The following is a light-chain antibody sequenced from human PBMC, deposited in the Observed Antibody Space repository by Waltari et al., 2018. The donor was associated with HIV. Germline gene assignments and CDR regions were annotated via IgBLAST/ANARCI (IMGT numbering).Light chain of an antibody. Sequence: EIVMTQSPVPLSVSPGERATLSCRASQSVTTNLAWYQQRPGQAPRLLVHGASTRASGIPARFSGSGSGREFTLTISSLQSEDFTIYYCQQYNNWPPAFGGGTKVEIK. CDR1: QSVTTN. V-gene: IGKV3D-15*01. J-gene: IGKJ4*01. CDR3: QQYNNWPPA. CDR2: GAS.